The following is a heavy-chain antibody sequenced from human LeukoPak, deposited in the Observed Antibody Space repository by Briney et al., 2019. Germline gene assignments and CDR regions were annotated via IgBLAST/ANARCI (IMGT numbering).Heavy chain of an antibody. J-gene: IGHJ4*02. D-gene: IGHD1-26*01. Sequence: GRSLRLSCAASGFTFSSYGMHWVRQAPGKGLEWVAVISHDGSNKYYGDSVKGRFTISRDNSKNTLYLQMNSLRADDTAVYYCAKDVGHGGSYVGYWGQGTLVTVSS. CDR2: ISHDGSNK. CDR1: GFTFSSYG. V-gene: IGHV3-30*18. CDR3: AKDVGHGGSYVGY.